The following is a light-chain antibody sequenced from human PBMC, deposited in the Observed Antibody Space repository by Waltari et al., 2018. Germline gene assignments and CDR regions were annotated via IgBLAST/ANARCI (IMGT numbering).Light chain of an antibody. CDR2: YAS. Sequence: DIQMTQSPSSLSASVGDRVTITCRASQGIANFLAWFQQRPGKGPQLLLHYASTLQSGVPSRFSGSGSGTDFTLTISNLQPEDVATYYCQKFDSVPWTFGQGTKVEIK. V-gene: IGKV1-27*01. CDR3: QKFDSVPWT. CDR1: QGIANF. J-gene: IGKJ1*01.